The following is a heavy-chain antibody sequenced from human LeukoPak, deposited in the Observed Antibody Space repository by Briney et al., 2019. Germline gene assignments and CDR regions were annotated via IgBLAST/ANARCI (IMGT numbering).Heavy chain of an antibody. D-gene: IGHD3-10*01. Sequence: GGSLRLSCAASGFTFSSYAMSWVRQAPGKGLEWVSAISGSGGSTYYADSVKGRFTISRDNSKNTLYLQMNSLKAEDTAVYYCARGLHYYGSFDPWGQGTLVTVSS. CDR1: GFTFSSYA. CDR3: ARGLHYYGSFDP. CDR2: ISGSGGST. J-gene: IGHJ5*02. V-gene: IGHV3-23*01.